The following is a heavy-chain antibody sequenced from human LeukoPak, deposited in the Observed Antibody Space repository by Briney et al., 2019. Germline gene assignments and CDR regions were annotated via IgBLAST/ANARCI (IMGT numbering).Heavy chain of an antibody. J-gene: IGHJ4*02. Sequence: SETLSLTCTVSGYSISSGYYWGWIRQPPGKGLEWIGSIYHSGSTYYNPSLKSRVTISVDTSKNQFSLKLSSVTAADTAVYYCARVMVVGATVDYWGQGTLVTVSS. V-gene: IGHV4-38-2*02. CDR1: GYSISSGYY. D-gene: IGHD1-26*01. CDR3: ARVMVVGATVDY. CDR2: IYHSGST.